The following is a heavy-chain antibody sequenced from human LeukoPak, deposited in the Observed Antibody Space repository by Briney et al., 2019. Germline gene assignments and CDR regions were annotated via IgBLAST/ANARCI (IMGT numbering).Heavy chain of an antibody. CDR3: ARHGRRIAFDY. J-gene: IGHJ4*02. Sequence: SETLSLTCTVSGGSISSYYWSWIRQPPGKGLGWIGYIYYSGSTNYNPSLKSRVTISVDTSKNQFSLKLSSVTAADTAVYYCARHGRRIAFDYWGQGTLVTVSS. CDR2: IYYSGST. CDR1: GGSISSYY. V-gene: IGHV4-59*08. D-gene: IGHD2-15*01.